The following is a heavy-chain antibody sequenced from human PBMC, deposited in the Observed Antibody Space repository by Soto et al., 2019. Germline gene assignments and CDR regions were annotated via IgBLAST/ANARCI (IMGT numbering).Heavy chain of an antibody. CDR1: GFTFSSYS. D-gene: IGHD4-17*01. J-gene: IGHJ6*02. CDR2: ISSSSSTI. Sequence: PGGSLRLSCAASGFTFSSYSMNWVRQAPGKGLEWVSYISSSSSTIYYADSVKGRFTISRDNAKNSLYLQMNSLRDEDTAVYYCYGGRYYYYGMDVWGQGTTVTVSS. V-gene: IGHV3-48*02. CDR3: YGGRYYYYGMDV.